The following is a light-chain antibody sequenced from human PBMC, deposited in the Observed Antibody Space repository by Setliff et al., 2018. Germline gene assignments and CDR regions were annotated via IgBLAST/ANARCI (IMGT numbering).Light chain of an antibody. Sequence: QSALTQPRSVSGSPGQSVTISCTGTSSDVGGYNYVSWYQQHPGKAPKLMIYDVSKRPSGVPGRFSGSKSGNTASLTISGLQAEDEADYYCCSYAGSYTSFGGGTKVTVL. CDR1: SSDVGGYNY. V-gene: IGLV2-11*01. CDR3: CSYAGSYTS. J-gene: IGLJ2*01. CDR2: DVS.